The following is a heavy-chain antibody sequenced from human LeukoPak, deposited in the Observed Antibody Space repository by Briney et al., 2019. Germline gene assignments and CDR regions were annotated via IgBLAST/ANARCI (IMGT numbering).Heavy chain of an antibody. Sequence: SETLSLTCAVDGGSFSGFYWSWIRQTPGKGLEWIGEINHTGNTNYNPSLTDYNPSLKSRVTLSIDTSRKQFSLNLRSVIVADTGIYYCTRMTTGHDYWGQGTLVTVSS. CDR1: GGSFSGFY. V-gene: IGHV4-34*01. CDR2: INHTGNT. D-gene: IGHD4-17*01. CDR3: TRMTTGHDY. J-gene: IGHJ4*02.